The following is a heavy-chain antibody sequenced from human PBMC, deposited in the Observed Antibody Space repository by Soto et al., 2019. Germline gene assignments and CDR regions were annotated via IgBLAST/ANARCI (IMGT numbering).Heavy chain of an antibody. Sequence: GASVKSCKASGYTFTSYGISWVRQAPGQGLEWMGWISAYNGNTNYAQKLQGRVTMTTDTSTSTAYMELRSLRSDDTAVYYCAREMGYGETDYWGQGTLVTVSS. D-gene: IGHD4-17*01. CDR1: GYTFTSYG. CDR3: AREMGYGETDY. V-gene: IGHV1-18*01. J-gene: IGHJ4*02. CDR2: ISAYNGNT.